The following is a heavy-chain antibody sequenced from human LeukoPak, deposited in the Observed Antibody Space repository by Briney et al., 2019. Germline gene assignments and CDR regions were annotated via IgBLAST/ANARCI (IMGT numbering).Heavy chain of an antibody. CDR2: IYDSGIA. CDR3: ARDDFITGTTAGRDY. D-gene: IGHD1-20*01. CDR1: GDSITSGGYS. Sequence: SETLSLTCVVSGDSITSGGYSWSRIRQPPGKGLEWVGYIYDSGIAFYNPSLKSRVTMSVDTSKNHFFLNLSSVTAADTAVYYCARDDFITGTTAGRDYWGQGTLVTVSS. J-gene: IGHJ4*02. V-gene: IGHV4-30-4*07.